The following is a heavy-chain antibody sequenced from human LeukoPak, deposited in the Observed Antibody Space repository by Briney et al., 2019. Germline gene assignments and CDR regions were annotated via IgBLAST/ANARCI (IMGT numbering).Heavy chain of an antibody. V-gene: IGHV1-2*04. CDR1: GYTFTSYY. CDR2: INPNSGGT. CDR3: AREVATMQDDAFDI. Sequence: ASVKVSCKASGYTFTSYYMHWVRQAPGQGLEWMGWINPNSGGTNYAQKFQGWVTMTRDTSISTAYMELSRLRSDDTAVYYCAREVATMQDDAFDIWGQGTMVTVSS. D-gene: IGHD5-12*01. J-gene: IGHJ3*02.